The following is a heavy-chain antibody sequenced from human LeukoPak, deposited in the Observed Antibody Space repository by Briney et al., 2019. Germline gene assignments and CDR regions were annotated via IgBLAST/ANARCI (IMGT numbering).Heavy chain of an antibody. CDR3: ARSNADYYDSSGYYRY. Sequence: SQTLSLTCTVSGGSISSGDYYWSWIRQPPGKGLEWIGYIYYSGSTYYNPSLKSRVTISVDTSKNQFSLKLSSVTAADTAVYYCARSNADYYDSSGYYRYWGQGTLVTVSS. D-gene: IGHD3-22*01. CDR2: IYYSGST. CDR1: GGSISSGDYY. J-gene: IGHJ4*02. V-gene: IGHV4-30-4*08.